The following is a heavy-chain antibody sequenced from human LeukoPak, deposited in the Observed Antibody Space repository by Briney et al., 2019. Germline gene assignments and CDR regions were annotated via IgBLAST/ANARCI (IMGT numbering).Heavy chain of an antibody. Sequence: PSETLSLTCAVSGYSISSGDYWGWIRQPPGKGLEWIGSIYNSVSTYYNPSLKSRVTISVDTSKRQFPLTLSSVTAADTAVYYCARNRSEPLGNGGSFDYWGQGTLVTVSS. CDR3: ARNRSEPLGNGGSFDY. V-gene: IGHV4-38-2*01. J-gene: IGHJ4*02. D-gene: IGHD3-16*01. CDR2: IYNSVST. CDR1: GYSISSGDY.